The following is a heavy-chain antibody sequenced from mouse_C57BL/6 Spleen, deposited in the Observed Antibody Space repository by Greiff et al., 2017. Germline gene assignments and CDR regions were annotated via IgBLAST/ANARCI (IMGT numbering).Heavy chain of an antibody. D-gene: IGHD1-3*01. J-gene: IGHJ3*01. V-gene: IGHV1-72*01. Sequence: VQLQQPGAELVKPGASVKLSCKASGYTFTSYWMHWVKQRPGRGLEWIGRIDPNSGGTQYNEKFKGKATLTVDKPSSTAYMQLSSLTSEDSAVADCAREGAKCEDWFAYWGQGTLVTVSA. CDR3: AREGAKCEDWFAY. CDR1: GYTFTSYW. CDR2: IDPNSGGT.